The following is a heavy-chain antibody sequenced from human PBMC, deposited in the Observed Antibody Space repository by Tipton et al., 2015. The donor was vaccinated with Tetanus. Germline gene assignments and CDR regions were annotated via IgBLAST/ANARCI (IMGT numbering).Heavy chain of an antibody. J-gene: IGHJ6*02. CDR2: IIPLFGTS. Sequence: QVQLVQSGAEVKKPGSSVKVSCKASGGTFSNYNINWVRQATGQGLEWMGGIIPLFGTSNYAQKFRDRVTITADDSATTVCMEVSGLGSDDSAVYCCGKDISPQPEWFFCYGMDVWGQGTTVTVSS. D-gene: IGHD3-3*01. V-gene: IGHV1-69*01. CDR1: GGTFSNYN. CDR3: GKDISPQPEWFFCYGMDV.